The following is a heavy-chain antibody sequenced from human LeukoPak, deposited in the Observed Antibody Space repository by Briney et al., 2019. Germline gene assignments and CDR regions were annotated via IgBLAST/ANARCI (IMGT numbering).Heavy chain of an antibody. CDR3: ARDGYYGSGVDY. D-gene: IGHD3-10*01. CDR1: GDSISSYY. Sequence: SETLSLTCTVSGDSISSYYWSWIRQPPGKGLEWIGLIYYTGNTNYNPSLRSRVTISLNTSKNQFSLKLNSVTAADTAVYYCARDGYYGSGVDYWGQGTLVAVSS. CDR2: IYYTGNT. V-gene: IGHV4-59*01. J-gene: IGHJ4*02.